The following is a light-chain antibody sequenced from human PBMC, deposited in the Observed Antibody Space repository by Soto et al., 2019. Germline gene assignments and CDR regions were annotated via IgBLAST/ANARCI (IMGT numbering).Light chain of an antibody. V-gene: IGLV1-40*01. J-gene: IGLJ1*01. CDR3: QSYDSSLSGPSYV. Sequence: QSALTQPPSVSGAPGQRVTISCTGSSSNIGAGYDVHWYQQLPGTAPKLLIYGNSNRPSGVPDRFSGSESGTSASLAITGLQAEDEADYYCQSYDSSLSGPSYVFGTGTKVTVL. CDR1: SSNIGAGYD. CDR2: GNS.